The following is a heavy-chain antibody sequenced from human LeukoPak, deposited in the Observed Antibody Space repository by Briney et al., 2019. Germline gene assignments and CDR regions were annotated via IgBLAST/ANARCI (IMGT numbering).Heavy chain of an antibody. CDR2: IGNDGSNK. J-gene: IGHJ4*02. D-gene: IGHD2-15*01. CDR1: GFTFSTFG. V-gene: IGHV3-30*02. Sequence: GGSLRLSCAASGFTFSTFGMHWVRQAPGKGLEWLAFIGNDGSNKYYVDSVKGRFTVSRDNSKNTLYLQMNTLRAEDTAVYHCAAHQGYCSGGGCGPYWGQGTQVTVSS. CDR3: AAHQGYCSGGGCGPY.